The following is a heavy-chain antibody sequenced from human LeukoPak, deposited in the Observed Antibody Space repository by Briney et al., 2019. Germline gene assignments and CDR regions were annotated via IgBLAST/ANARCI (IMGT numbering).Heavy chain of an antibody. CDR1: GFTFSDHY. CDR3: AKERDSSSWSDY. D-gene: IGHD6-13*01. Sequence: GGSLRLSCAASGFTFSDHYMDWVRQAPGKGLEWVAFIRYDGSDKYYADSVKGRFTISRDNSKNTLYLQMNSLRADDTAVYYCAKERDSSSWSDYWGQGTLVTVSS. V-gene: IGHV3-30*02. J-gene: IGHJ4*02. CDR2: IRYDGSDK.